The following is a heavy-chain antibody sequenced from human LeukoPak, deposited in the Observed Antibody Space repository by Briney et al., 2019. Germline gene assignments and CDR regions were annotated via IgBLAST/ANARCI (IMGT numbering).Heavy chain of an antibody. Sequence: SETLSVTCAVYGGSFSGYYWSWIRQPPGKGLEWIGDINHSGSTNYNPSLKSRVTISVDTSKNQFSLKLSSVTAADTAVYYCAGKPRLYYYDSSGQLDYWGQGTLVTVSS. CDR2: INHSGST. CDR3: AGKPRLYYYDSSGQLDY. D-gene: IGHD3-22*01. J-gene: IGHJ4*02. V-gene: IGHV4-34*01. CDR1: GGSFSGYY.